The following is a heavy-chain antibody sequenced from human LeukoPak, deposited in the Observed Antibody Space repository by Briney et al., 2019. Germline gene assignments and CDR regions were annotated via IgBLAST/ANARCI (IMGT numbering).Heavy chain of an antibody. CDR3: ARDPLRRFDY. Sequence: GGSLRLSCAASGFTFSSYWMTWVRQAPGKGLEWVANINEDGGEKYYVDSVKGRFTIFRDNAMNSLYLQMNNLRAEDTALYFCARDPLRRFDYWGQGTQVTVSS. D-gene: IGHD4-17*01. CDR2: INEDGGEK. CDR1: GFTFSSYW. V-gene: IGHV3-7*01. J-gene: IGHJ4*02.